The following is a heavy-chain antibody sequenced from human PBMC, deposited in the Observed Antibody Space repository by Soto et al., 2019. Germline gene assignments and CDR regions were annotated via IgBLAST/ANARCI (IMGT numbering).Heavy chain of an antibody. V-gene: IGHV3-23*01. CDR3: EKRTTDWYNHFDS. D-gene: IGHD1-1*01. J-gene: IGHJ4*02. CDR1: GFTFSSYG. Sequence: EVQVLESGGGSVQPGGSLRLSCAASGFTFSSYGMSWVRQAPGKGLEWVSGISGSGGSTYYADSVKGRFTISRDNSNNTLYLQMNSLRAEDTAVYYCEKRTTDWYNHFDSWGQGTLVTVSS. CDR2: ISGSGGST.